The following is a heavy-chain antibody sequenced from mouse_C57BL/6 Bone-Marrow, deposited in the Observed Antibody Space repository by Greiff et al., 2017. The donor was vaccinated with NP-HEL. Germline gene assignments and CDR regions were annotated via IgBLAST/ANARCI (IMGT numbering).Heavy chain of an antibody. CDR3: ARHDPYAMDY. CDR2: INPSNGGT. V-gene: IGHV1-53*01. D-gene: IGHD2-3*01. CDR1: GYTFTRYW. Sequence: LQESGTELVKPGASVKLSCKASGYTFTRYWMHWVKQRPGQGLEWIGNINPSNGGTNYNEKFKSKATLTVDKSSSTAYMQLSSLTSEDSAVYYCARHDPYAMDYWGQGTSVTVSS. J-gene: IGHJ4*01.